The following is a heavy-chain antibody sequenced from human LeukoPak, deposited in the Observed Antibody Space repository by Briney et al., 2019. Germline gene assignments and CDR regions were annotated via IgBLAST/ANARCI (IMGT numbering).Heavy chain of an antibody. J-gene: IGHJ5*02. D-gene: IGHD3-10*01. V-gene: IGHV1-18*04. Sequence: ASVKVSCKASGYTFSDYYMHWVRQAPGQGLEWMGWISAYNGNTNYAQKLQGRVTMTTDTSTSTAYMELRSLRSDDTAVYYCARWFGGNWFDPWGQGTLVTVSS. CDR2: ISAYNGNT. CDR1: GYTFSDYY. CDR3: ARWFGGNWFDP.